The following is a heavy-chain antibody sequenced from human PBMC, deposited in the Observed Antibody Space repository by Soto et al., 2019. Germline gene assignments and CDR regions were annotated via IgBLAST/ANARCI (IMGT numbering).Heavy chain of an antibody. CDR2: INDQGGSP. D-gene: IGHD1-1*01. Sequence: GGSLRLSCAASGFTFSNYWMHWVRQAPGKGLVWISRINDQGGSPTYADSVKGRFTISRDNSKNTLYLQMNSLRAEDTAVYYCARRPGSWWFDPWGQGTLVTVSS. J-gene: IGHJ5*02. CDR3: ARRPGSWWFDP. CDR1: GFTFSNYW. V-gene: IGHV3-74*01.